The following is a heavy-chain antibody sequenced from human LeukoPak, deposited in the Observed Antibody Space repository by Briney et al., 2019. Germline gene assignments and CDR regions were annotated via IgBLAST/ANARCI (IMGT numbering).Heavy chain of an antibody. CDR3: ARGCSSTSCSDY. V-gene: IGHV1-8*01. Sequence: GASVKVSCEASGYTFTSYDINWVRQATGQGLEWMGWMNPSSGNTGYAQKFQGRVTMTRNTSISTAYMELSSLRSEDTAVYYCARGCSSTSCSDYWGQGTLVTVSS. J-gene: IGHJ4*02. CDR1: GYTFTSYD. D-gene: IGHD2-2*01. CDR2: MNPSSGNT.